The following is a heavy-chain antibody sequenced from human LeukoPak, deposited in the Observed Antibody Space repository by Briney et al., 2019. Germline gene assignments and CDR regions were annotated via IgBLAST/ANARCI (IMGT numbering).Heavy chain of an antibody. CDR1: GFTFSSYA. Sequence: GGSLRLSRAASGFTFSSYAMSWVRQAPGKGLEWVSAISGSGGSTYNADSVKGRLTISRDNSKNTLYLQMNSLRAEDTAVYYCATGDAYCGGDCYSAYYYYGMDVWGQGTTVTVSS. J-gene: IGHJ6*02. CDR3: ATGDAYCGGDCYSAYYYYGMDV. D-gene: IGHD2-21*02. CDR2: ISGSGGST. V-gene: IGHV3-23*01.